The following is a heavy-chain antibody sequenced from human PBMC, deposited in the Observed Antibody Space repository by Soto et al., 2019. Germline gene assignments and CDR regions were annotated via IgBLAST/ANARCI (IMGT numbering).Heavy chain of an antibody. Sequence: GASVKVSCKGAGYSFSGYAMHWVRQAPGQRLEWMGWINAGNGNTKYSQKFQGRVTITRDTSASTAYMELSSLRSEDTAVYYCARDINLDPWGQGTLVTVSS. V-gene: IGHV1-3*01. CDR2: INAGNGNT. CDR3: ARDINLDP. CDR1: GYSFSGYA. J-gene: IGHJ5*02.